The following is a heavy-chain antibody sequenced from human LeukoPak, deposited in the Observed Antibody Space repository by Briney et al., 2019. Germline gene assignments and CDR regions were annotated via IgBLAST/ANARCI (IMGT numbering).Heavy chain of an antibody. D-gene: IGHD3-16*02. Sequence: SVKVSCKASGGTFSSYAISWVRQAPGQGLEWMGGIIPIFGTANYAQKFQGRVTITADESTSTAYMELSSLRSEDTAVYYCASQTPSFNWFDPWGQGTLVTVFS. J-gene: IGHJ5*02. CDR1: GGTFSSYA. V-gene: IGHV1-69*13. CDR2: IIPIFGTA. CDR3: ASQTPSFNWFDP.